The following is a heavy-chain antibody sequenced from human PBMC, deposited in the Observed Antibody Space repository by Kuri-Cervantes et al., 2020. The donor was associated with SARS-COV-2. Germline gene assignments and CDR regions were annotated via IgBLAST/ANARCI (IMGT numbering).Heavy chain of an antibody. CDR1: GYTFTSYG. J-gene: IGHJ6*03. D-gene: IGHD3-3*01. Sequence: ASVKVSCKASGYTFTSYGISWVRQAPGQGLEWMGWISAYNGNTSYAQKLQGRITMTTDTSTGTAYMELRSLRSDDTAVYYCARKGVDYYYYMDVWGKGTTVTVSS. CDR2: ISAYNGNT. CDR3: ARKGVDYYYYMDV. V-gene: IGHV1-18*01.